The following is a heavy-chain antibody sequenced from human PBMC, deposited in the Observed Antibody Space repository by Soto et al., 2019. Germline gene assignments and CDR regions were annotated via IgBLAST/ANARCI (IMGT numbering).Heavy chain of an antibody. Sequence: QVQLQESGPGLVKPSQTLSLTCTVSGGSISSGDYYWSWIRQPPGKGLEWIGYIYYSGSTYYNPSLKSRVTISVDTSKKQFSLKLSSVTAADTAVYYCARGRGIAAALFDYWGQGTLVTVSS. CDR1: GGSISSGDYY. J-gene: IGHJ4*02. D-gene: IGHD6-13*01. CDR2: IYYSGST. CDR3: ARGRGIAAALFDY. V-gene: IGHV4-30-4*01.